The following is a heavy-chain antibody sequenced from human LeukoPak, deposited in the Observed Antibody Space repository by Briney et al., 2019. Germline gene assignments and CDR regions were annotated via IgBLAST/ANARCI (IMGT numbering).Heavy chain of an antibody. CDR2: ISGSGTTM. V-gene: IGHV3-11*01. Sequence: GGALRVSCAASGVIFSDYYMTWRRQIPGEGVEWGAYISGSGTTMEYAKSVKGRFTISRDNAKDSLYLQMNSLEAGDTAVYYCAKGHTYGMIWGQGTLVSVSS. J-gene: IGHJ4*02. CDR3: AKGHTYGMI. D-gene: IGHD2-8*01. CDR1: GVIFSDYY.